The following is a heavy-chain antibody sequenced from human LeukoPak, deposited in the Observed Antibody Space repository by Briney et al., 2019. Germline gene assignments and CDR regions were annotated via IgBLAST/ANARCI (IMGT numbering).Heavy chain of an antibody. CDR1: GFTFSSYW. CDR2: INSDGSST. D-gene: IGHD1-14*01. V-gene: IGHV3-74*01. J-gene: IGHJ4*02. CDR3: ARAGQFDYFDY. Sequence: GGSLRLSCAASGFTFSSYWMHWVRQAPGKGLVWVSRINSDGSSTSYADSVKGRFTISRDNAKNTLYLQTNSLRAEDTAVYYCARAGQFDYFDYWGQGTLVTVSS.